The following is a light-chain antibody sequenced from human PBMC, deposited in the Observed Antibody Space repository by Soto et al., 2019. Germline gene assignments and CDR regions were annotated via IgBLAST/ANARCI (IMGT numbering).Light chain of an antibody. J-gene: IGKJ2*01. CDR1: QSPLHSDGKTY. V-gene: IGKV2D-29*01. CDR2: EVS. CDR3: QQYYTTPRT. Sequence: DIVMTQTPLSLSVTPGQPASMSCKSSQSPLHSDGKTYLYWYLQKPGQPPQLLIYEVSNRFSGVPDRFSGSGSGTDFTLTIRGLQAPDVAVYYCQQYYTTPRTFGRGTKLEI.